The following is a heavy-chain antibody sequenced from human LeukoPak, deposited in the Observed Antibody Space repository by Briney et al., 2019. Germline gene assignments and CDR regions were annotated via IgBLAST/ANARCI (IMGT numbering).Heavy chain of an antibody. J-gene: IGHJ4*02. CDR1: GFTFSSYG. Sequence: PGGSLRLSCAASGFTFSSYGMHWVRQAPGKGLEWVAFIRYDGSNKYYAGSVKGRFTISRDNSKNTLYLQMNSLRAEDTAVYYCAGVDFWSGYRDYWGQGTLVTVSS. D-gene: IGHD3-3*01. CDR3: AGVDFWSGYRDY. V-gene: IGHV3-30*02. CDR2: IRYDGSNK.